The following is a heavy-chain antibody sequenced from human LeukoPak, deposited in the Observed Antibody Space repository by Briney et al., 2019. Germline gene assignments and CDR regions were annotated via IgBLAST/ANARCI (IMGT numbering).Heavy chain of an antibody. V-gene: IGHV3-21*04. Sequence: GGTLRLSCAASAFSLSAYNMNWVRQAPGKGLEWVSSISYTGTYIYYADSVKGRFTISRDNAQNSLYLQMNSLRAEDTAIYYCVRDRGTYRPIDYWGQGTLVTVSS. CDR2: ISYTGTYI. J-gene: IGHJ4*02. D-gene: IGHD1-26*01. CDR1: AFSLSAYN. CDR3: VRDRGTYRPIDY.